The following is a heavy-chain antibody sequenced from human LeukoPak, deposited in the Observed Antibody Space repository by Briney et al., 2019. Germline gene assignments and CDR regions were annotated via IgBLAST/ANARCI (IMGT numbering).Heavy chain of an antibody. D-gene: IGHD3-10*01. CDR1: GFTFDDYA. CDR2: ISWSSGSM. V-gene: IGHV3-9*01. CDR3: ARGNYGSGSYQVS. J-gene: IGHJ4*02. Sequence: GRSLRLSCAASGFTFDDYAMHWVRQAPGKGLEWVSGISWSSGSMGYADSVKGRFTISRDNAKNSLYLQMSSLRAEDTAVYYCARGNYGSGSYQVSWGQGTLVTVSS.